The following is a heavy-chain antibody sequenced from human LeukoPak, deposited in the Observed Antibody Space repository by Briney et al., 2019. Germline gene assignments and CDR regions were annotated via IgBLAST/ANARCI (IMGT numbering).Heavy chain of an antibody. J-gene: IGHJ4*02. D-gene: IGHD1/OR15-1a*01. V-gene: IGHV4-34*01. CDR2: MSEGIT. CDR1: DGSFMGLY. CDR3: ARRQYRLNWDKIDS. Sequence: SEALSLTCNESDGSFMGLYWSWFRQPPGKSLEWVGEMSEGITNYHPSLQGRVTISIDSSKKQFSLHLASVTGADTAVYYCARRQYRLNWDKIDSWGQGTLVTVSS.